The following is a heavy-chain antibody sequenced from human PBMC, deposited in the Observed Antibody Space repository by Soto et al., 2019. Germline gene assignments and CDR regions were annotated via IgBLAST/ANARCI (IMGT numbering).Heavy chain of an antibody. J-gene: IGHJ6*03. D-gene: IGHD4-4*01. CDR2: MNPNSGNT. Sequence: GASVKVSCKASGYTFTSYDINWVRQATGQGLEWMGWMNPNSGNTGYAQKFQGRATMTRNTSISTAYMELSSLRSEDTAVYYCARSPTVTLPLHYYYYYMDVWGTGTTVTVSS. V-gene: IGHV1-8*01. CDR3: ARSPTVTLPLHYYYYYMDV. CDR1: GYTFTSYD.